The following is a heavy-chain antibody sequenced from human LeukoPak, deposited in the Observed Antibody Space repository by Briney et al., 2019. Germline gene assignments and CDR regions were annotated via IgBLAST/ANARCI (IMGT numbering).Heavy chain of an antibody. CDR3: AGLVGRYSSGLYYYYFDY. CDR1: GDSIDSLDL. CDR2: MYLSGTT. V-gene: IGHV4-4*02. Sequence: SETLSLTCTVSGDSIDSLDLWSWVRQPPGKGLEWIGEMYLSGTTHSNPSVKSRVTISIDKSKNQFFLNLSSVTAADTAVYYCAGLVGRYSSGLYYYYFDYWGQGTLVTVSS. J-gene: IGHJ4*02. D-gene: IGHD3-22*01.